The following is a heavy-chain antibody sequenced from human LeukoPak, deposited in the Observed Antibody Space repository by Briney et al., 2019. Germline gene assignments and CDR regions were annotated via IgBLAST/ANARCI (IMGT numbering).Heavy chain of an antibody. D-gene: IGHD2-15*01. CDR2: IYYSGST. CDR1: GGSISSYY. V-gene: IGHV4-59*01. CDR3: ARGGRYCSGGSCPIDY. Sequence: SETLSLTCTVSGGSISSYYWGSIRQPPGKGLEWIGYIYYSGSTNYNPSLKSRVTISVDTSKNQFSLKLSSVTAADTAVYYCARGGRYCSGGSCPIDYWGQGTLVTVSS. J-gene: IGHJ4*02.